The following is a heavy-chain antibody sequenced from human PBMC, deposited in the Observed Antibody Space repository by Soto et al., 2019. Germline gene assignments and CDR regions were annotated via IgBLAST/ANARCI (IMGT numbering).Heavy chain of an antibody. CDR1: GGSVSSGSYY. Sequence: QVQLQESGPGLVKPSETLSLTCTVSGGSVSSGSYYWSWIRQPPGKGLEWIGYIYYSGSTNYNPSLKSRVTISVDTSKNQFSLKLSSVTAADTAVYYCARVGGYCSGGSCYPWGQGTLVTVSS. J-gene: IGHJ5*02. D-gene: IGHD2-15*01. V-gene: IGHV4-61*01. CDR3: ARVGGYCSGGSCYP. CDR2: IYYSGST.